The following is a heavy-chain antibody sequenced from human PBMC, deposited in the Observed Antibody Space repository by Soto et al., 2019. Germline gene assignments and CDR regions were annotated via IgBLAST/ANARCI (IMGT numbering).Heavy chain of an antibody. CDR3: ARAPVAVADYYYYYGMDV. J-gene: IGHJ6*02. V-gene: IGHV4-39*07. Sequence: PSETLSLTCTVSGGSISSSSYYWGWIRQPPGKGLEWIGSIYYSGSTYYNPSLKSRVTISVDTSKNQFSLKVSSVTAADTAVYYCARAPVAVADYYYYYGMDVWGQGTTVTVS. CDR1: GGSISSSSYY. D-gene: IGHD6-19*01. CDR2: IYYSGST.